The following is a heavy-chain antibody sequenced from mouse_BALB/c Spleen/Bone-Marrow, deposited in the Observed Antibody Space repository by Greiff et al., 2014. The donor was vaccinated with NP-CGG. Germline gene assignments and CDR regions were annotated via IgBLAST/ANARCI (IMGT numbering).Heavy chain of an antibody. CDR2: IDPANGNT. CDR1: GFNIEDTY. J-gene: IGHJ4*01. V-gene: IGHV14-3*02. Sequence: VQLKESGAELVKPGASVKLSCTASGFNIEDTYMHWVKQRPEQGLEWIGRIDPANGNTKYDPKFQGKATITADTSSNTAYLPLSSLTSEDTAVYYCAEITTAAYYVMDYWGQGTSVTVSS. CDR3: AEITTAAYYVMDY. D-gene: IGHD1-2*01.